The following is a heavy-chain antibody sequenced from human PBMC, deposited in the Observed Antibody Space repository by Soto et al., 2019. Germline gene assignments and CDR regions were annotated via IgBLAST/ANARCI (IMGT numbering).Heavy chain of an antibody. CDR1: GGSFSGYY. CDR3: ARQPYDSTGYYYGA. Sequence: PSETLSLTCAVYGGSFSGYYWSWVRQSPGKGLEWIGEINPTGGTNYNPSLKSRVTVSVDTSKNHFSLKLTSVTAADTAMYYCARQPYDSTGYYYGAWGQGTLVTVSS. V-gene: IGHV4-34*01. D-gene: IGHD3-22*01. J-gene: IGHJ5*02. CDR2: INPTGGT.